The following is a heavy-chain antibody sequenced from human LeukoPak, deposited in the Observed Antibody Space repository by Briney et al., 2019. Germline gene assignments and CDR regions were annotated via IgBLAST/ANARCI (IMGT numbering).Heavy chain of an antibody. Sequence: GGSLRLSCAASGFTFSSYWMSWVRQAPGKGLEWVANIKQDGSEKFYVDSVKGRFTISRDNARSSLYLQMNSLRAEDTAVYYCARIYDLLTGSYYFDYWGQGTLVTVSP. CDR2: IKQDGSEK. CDR3: ARIYDLLTGSYYFDY. CDR1: GFTFSSYW. D-gene: IGHD3-9*01. V-gene: IGHV3-7*03. J-gene: IGHJ4*02.